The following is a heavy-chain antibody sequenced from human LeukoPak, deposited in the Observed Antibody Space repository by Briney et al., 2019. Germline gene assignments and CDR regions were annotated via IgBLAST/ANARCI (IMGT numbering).Heavy chain of an antibody. D-gene: IGHD3-10*01. Sequence: SETLSLTCTVSGGSISSYYWSWIRQPPGKGLEWIGYIYYSGSTNYNPSLKSRVTISVDTSKNQFSLKLSSVTAADTAVYYCARGFLMVRGANDAFDIWGQGTMVTVSS. J-gene: IGHJ3*02. CDR1: GGSISSYY. V-gene: IGHV4-59*01. CDR2: IYYSGST. CDR3: ARGFLMVRGANDAFDI.